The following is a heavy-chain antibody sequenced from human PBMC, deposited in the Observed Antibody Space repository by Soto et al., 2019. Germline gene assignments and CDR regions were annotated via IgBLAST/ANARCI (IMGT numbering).Heavy chain of an antibody. CDR2: VNPSGGST. Sequence: QVQLEQSGAEVKKPGASVKVSCKASGYIFTAYSMHWVRRAPGQGLQWMGVVNPSGGSTNYAKKVQGRITLTRDTSRNTFYMDLSALTSEDTAVYYCAREENCSDGICYSEYFQRWGQGTLVTVSS. V-gene: IGHV1-46*04. D-gene: IGHD2-15*01. CDR3: AREENCSDGICYSEYFQR. CDR1: GYIFTAYS. J-gene: IGHJ1*01.